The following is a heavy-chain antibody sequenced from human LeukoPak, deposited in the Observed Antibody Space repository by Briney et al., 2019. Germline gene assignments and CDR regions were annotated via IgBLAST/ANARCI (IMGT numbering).Heavy chain of an antibody. CDR1: GFTVSSSY. D-gene: IGHD1-14*01. CDR2: NNSGGAT. V-gene: IGHV3-53*01. CDR3: ARDPVPEF. J-gene: IGHJ3*01. Sequence: GGSLRLSCAASGFTVSSSYMNWVRQAPGKGLECVSVNNSGGATDYADSVKGRFTISRDNFKNTLYLQMNNLRAEDTAVYYCARDPVPEFWGQGTMVTVFS.